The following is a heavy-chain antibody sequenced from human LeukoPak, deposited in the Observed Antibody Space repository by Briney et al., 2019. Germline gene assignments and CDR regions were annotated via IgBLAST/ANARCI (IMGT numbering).Heavy chain of an antibody. CDR1: GFTFSSYA. D-gene: IGHD4-11*01. CDR3: AKAPYYSNYLFDY. CDR2: ISGSGGST. Sequence: GGSLRLSCVPSGFTFSSYAMSWVRQAPGKGLEWVSAISGSGGSTYYADSVKGRFTISRDNSKNTLYLQMNSLRAEDTAVYYCAKAPYYSNYLFDYWGQGTLVTVSS. V-gene: IGHV3-23*01. J-gene: IGHJ4*02.